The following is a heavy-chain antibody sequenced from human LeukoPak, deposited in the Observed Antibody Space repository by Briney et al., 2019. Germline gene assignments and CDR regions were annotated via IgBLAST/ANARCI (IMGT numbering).Heavy chain of an antibody. J-gene: IGHJ4*02. CDR1: GFTFSNFG. Sequence: HPGGSLRLSCAASGFTFSNFGMHWVRQAPGKGLEWVAVISYDGNNKYYTDSVKGRFTISRDNAKNTLYLQMDSLRAEDTAVYYCAKAPYSSGRSRSGLDYWGQGTLVTVSS. V-gene: IGHV3-30*18. CDR3: AKAPYSSGRSRSGLDY. D-gene: IGHD6-19*01. CDR2: ISYDGNNK.